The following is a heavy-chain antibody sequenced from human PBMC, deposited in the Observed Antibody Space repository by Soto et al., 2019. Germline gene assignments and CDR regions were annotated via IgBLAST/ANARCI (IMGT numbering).Heavy chain of an antibody. CDR3: ARGAQEKYYDILTGYYNYYGMDV. J-gene: IGHJ6*02. D-gene: IGHD3-9*01. CDR2: IKQDGSEK. CDR1: GFTFSSYW. V-gene: IGHV3-7*03. Sequence: PGGSLRLSCAASGFTFSSYWMSWVRQAPGKGLEWVANIKQDGSEKYYVDSVKGRFTISRDNARNSLYLQMNSLRAEDTAVYYCARGAQEKYYDILTGYYNYYGMDVWGQGTTVTVSS.